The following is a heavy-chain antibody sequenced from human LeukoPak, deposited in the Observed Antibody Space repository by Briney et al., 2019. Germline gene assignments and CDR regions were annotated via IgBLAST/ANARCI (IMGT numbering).Heavy chain of an antibody. CDR3: AGEWTTGSAF. D-gene: IGHD3-10*01. Sequence: GGSLRLSCAASGFTFSTYAMSWVRQAPGKGLEWVSTISGSGGATFYADSVKDRFTISRDNSKNTVYLQMNRLRPDDTAVYYCAGEWTTGSAFWGQGTLVTVSS. CDR1: GFTFSTYA. J-gene: IGHJ4*02. V-gene: IGHV3-23*01. CDR2: ISGSGGAT.